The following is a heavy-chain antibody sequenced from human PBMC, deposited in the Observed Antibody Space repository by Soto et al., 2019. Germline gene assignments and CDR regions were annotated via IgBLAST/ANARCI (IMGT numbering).Heavy chain of an antibody. Sequence: SVKVSCKASGVTFSSYAISWVRQAPGQGLEWMGGIIPIFGTANYAQKFQGRVTITADESTSTAYMELSSLRSEDTAVYYCARGEMGYSSSPRYYYYGMDVWGQGTTVTVSS. D-gene: IGHD6-6*01. CDR3: ARGEMGYSSSPRYYYYGMDV. J-gene: IGHJ6*02. V-gene: IGHV1-69*13. CDR1: GVTFSSYA. CDR2: IIPIFGTA.